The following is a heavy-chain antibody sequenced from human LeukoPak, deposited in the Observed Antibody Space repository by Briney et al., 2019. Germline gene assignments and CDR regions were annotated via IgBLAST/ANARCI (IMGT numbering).Heavy chain of an antibody. CDR3: ATYSGYDRIFDY. CDR1: GFTFSSYA. D-gene: IGHD5-12*01. Sequence: TGGSLRLSCAASGFTFSSYAMHWVRQAPGKGLEWVAVISYDGSNKYYADSVKGRFTISRDNSKNTLYLQMNSLRAEDTAVYYCATYSGYDRIFDYWGQGTLVTVSS. CDR2: ISYDGSNK. J-gene: IGHJ4*02. V-gene: IGHV3-30-3*01.